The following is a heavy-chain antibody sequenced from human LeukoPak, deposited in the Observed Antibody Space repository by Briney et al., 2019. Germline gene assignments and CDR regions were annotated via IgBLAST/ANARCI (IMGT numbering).Heavy chain of an antibody. Sequence: SSETLSLTRTVSGVSMDDYFWNWIRQTPGKGLEWIGYTHHRGNTNYNSSLASRVTISLDTSKHQFSLRVTSVSAADTAVYFCAGQFCGRDCSGPGAFDFWGQGTMVAVPS. CDR2: THHRGNT. D-gene: IGHD2-21*02. V-gene: IGHV4-59*08. CDR3: AGQFCGRDCSGPGAFDF. J-gene: IGHJ3*01. CDR1: GVSMDDYF.